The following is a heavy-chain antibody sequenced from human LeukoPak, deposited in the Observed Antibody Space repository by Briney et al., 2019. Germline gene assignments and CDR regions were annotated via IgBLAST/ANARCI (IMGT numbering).Heavy chain of an antibody. V-gene: IGHV1-18*01. D-gene: IGHD3-9*01. CDR3: ARTTYYDILTGRGGYFDY. J-gene: IGHJ4*02. Sequence: ASVKVSCKASGYTFTSYGISWVRQAPGQGLEWMGWISAYNGNTNYAQKLQGRVTMTTDTSTSTAYIELRSLRSDDTAVYYCARTTYYDILTGRGGYFDYWGQGTLVTVSS. CDR2: ISAYNGNT. CDR1: GYTFTSYG.